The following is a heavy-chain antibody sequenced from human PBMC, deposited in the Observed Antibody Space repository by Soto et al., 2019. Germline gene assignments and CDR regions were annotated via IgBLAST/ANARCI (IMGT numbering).Heavy chain of an antibody. CDR1: VFSMTSVDQY. Sequence: TRCLTCTFTVFSMTSVDQYGTCIRHLPGEGLEWFGYINHRGSLYYNPSLQSRVSMSVDTSKNQFYLNLSSVTAADTAVYYCAREITKTTGRNMDVWGQGTPVTVSS. CDR2: INHRGSL. J-gene: IGHJ6*02. D-gene: IGHD3-10*01. V-gene: IGHV4-31*03. CDR3: AREITKTTGRNMDV.